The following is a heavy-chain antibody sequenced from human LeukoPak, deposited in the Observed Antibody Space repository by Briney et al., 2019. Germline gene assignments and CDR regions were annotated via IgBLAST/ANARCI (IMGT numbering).Heavy chain of an antibody. J-gene: IGHJ4*02. CDR2: ISAYNGNT. CDR3: ARDQGVVVVPAALLD. V-gene: IGHV1-18*04. D-gene: IGHD2-2*01. CDR1: GYTFTSYY. Sequence: ASVKVSCKASGYTFTSYYMHWVRQAPGQGLEWMGWISAYNGNTNYAQKLQGRVTMTTDTSTSTAYMELRSLRSDDTAVYYCARDQGVVVVPAALLDWGQGTLVTVSS.